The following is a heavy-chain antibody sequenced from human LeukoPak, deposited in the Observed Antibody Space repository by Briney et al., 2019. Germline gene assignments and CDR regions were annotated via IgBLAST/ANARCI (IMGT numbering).Heavy chain of an antibody. CDR2: INPSGSST. V-gene: IGHV1-46*01. CDR1: GYTFTNYY. J-gene: IGHJ4*02. CDR3: ARDVVGAIDY. Sequence: GASVKVSCKTSGYTFTNYYMHWVRQAPGQGLEWMGIINPSGSSTSYAQKFQGRVTLTRDTSTSTVYIELSSLRSEDTAVYYCARDVVGAIDYWGQGTLVTVSS. D-gene: IGHD1-26*01.